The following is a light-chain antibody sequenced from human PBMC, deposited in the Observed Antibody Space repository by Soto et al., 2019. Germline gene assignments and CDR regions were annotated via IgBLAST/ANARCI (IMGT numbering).Light chain of an antibody. J-gene: IGLJ2*01. CDR3: SSYTSSSTSVV. CDR2: EVS. V-gene: IGLV2-14*01. CDR1: SSDVGSYNY. Sequence: QSALTQPASVSGSPGQSITISCTGTSSDVGSYNYVSWYQQHPGKAPKLLIYEVSNRPSGVSNRFSGSKSGNTASLTISGLQAEDVADYYCSSYTSSSTSVVFGGGTKLTVL.